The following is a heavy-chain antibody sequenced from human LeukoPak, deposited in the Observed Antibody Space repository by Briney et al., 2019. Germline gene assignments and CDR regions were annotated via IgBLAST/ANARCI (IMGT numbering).Heavy chain of an antibody. CDR2: ISSRSSYI. CDR1: GFTFSSYS. CDR3: ARDGDCSGGRCYSRFDY. J-gene: IGHJ4*02. D-gene: IGHD2-15*01. Sequence: GGSLRLSWAASGFTFSSYSMNWVRQAPGKGLEWVSSISSRSSYIYYADLVKGRFTISRDNAKNALYLQMNSLRAEDTAVYYCARDGDCSGGRCYSRFDYWGQGTLVTVSS. V-gene: IGHV3-21*01.